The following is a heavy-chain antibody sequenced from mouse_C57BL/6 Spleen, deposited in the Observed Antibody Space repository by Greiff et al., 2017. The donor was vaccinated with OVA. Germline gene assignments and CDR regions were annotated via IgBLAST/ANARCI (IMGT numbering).Heavy chain of an antibody. Sequence: EVQLQQSGPELVKPGASVKISCKASGYTFTDYYMNWVKQSHGKSLEWIGDINPNNGGTSYNQKFKGKATLTVDKSSSTAYMELRSLTSEDSAVYYCARLTYYSNYVWFAYWGQGTLVTVSA. J-gene: IGHJ3*01. V-gene: IGHV1-26*01. CDR1: GYTFTDYY. D-gene: IGHD2-5*01. CDR2: INPNNGGT. CDR3: ARLTYYSNYVWFAY.